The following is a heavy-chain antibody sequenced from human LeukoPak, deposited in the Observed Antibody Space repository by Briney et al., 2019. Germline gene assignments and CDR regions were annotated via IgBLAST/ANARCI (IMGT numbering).Heavy chain of an antibody. CDR3: ARGTVVPAAGPGRYDHYVMDV. CDR1: GGTLSSYA. D-gene: IGHD2-2*01. Sequence: SVKVSCKASGGTLSSYAISWVRQAPGQGLEWVGGIIPIFGTANYAQKFQGRVTITADESTSTAYMELSSLRSEDTAVYYCARGTVVPAAGPGRYDHYVMDVWGQGTTVTVSS. CDR2: IIPIFGTA. J-gene: IGHJ6*02. V-gene: IGHV1-69*13.